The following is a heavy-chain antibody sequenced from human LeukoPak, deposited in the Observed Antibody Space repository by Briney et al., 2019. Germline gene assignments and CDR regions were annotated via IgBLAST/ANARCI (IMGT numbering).Heavy chain of an antibody. CDR3: AGGVYYYDSSGYSGLDI. CDR1: GGSISSYY. CDR2: IYYSGST. Sequence: PSETLSLTCTVSGGSISSYYWSWIRQPPGKGLEWIGYIYYSGSTNYNPSLKSRVTISVDTSKNRFSLKLSSVTAADTAVYYCAGGVYYYDSSGYSGLDIWGQGTMVTVSS. D-gene: IGHD3-22*01. J-gene: IGHJ3*02. V-gene: IGHV4-59*08.